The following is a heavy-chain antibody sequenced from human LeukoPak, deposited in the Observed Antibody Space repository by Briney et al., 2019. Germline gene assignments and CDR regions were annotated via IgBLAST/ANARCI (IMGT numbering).Heavy chain of an antibody. CDR3: AKGYHYDSKEAFDI. V-gene: IGHV3-23*01. Sequence: PGGSLRLSCAASGFTFSSYAMSWVRQAPGKGLEWVSDISGSGGSTYYADSVKGRFTISRDNSKNTLYLQMNRLRAEDTAVYYCAKGYHYDSKEAFDIWGQGTMVTVSS. D-gene: IGHD3-22*01. J-gene: IGHJ3*02. CDR2: ISGSGGST. CDR1: GFTFSSYA.